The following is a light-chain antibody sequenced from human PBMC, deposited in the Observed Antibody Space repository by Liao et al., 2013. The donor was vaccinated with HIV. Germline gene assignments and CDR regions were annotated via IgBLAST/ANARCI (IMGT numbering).Light chain of an antibody. J-gene: IGLJ2*01. CDR2: QDT. V-gene: IGLV3-1*01. CDR3: QAWDNNFVV. CDR1: KLGDKY. Sequence: SYEMTQPPSLSVSPGQTASITCSGDKLGDKYVSWYQQKAGQSPLLVIYQDTKRPSGIPERFSGSTSGNTATLTISGTQAMDEADYYCQAWDNNFVVFGGGTKLTVL.